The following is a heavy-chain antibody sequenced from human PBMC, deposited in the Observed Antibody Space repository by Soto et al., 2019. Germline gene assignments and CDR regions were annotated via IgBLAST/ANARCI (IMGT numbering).Heavy chain of an antibody. CDR1: GGSLRNYY. CDR3: ARRRPLGTMIAFDN. V-gene: IGHV4-34*01. J-gene: IGHJ4*02. CDR2: INHSGRT. Sequence: QVQLQQWGAGLLKPSETLSLTCAVYGGSLRNYYWSWIRQPPGKGLEWIGEINHSGRTNYNPSLKSRVTISVDTSKNQFSLKLSSVTAADTAVYYCARRRPLGTMIAFDNWGQGTLVTVSS. D-gene: IGHD3-22*01.